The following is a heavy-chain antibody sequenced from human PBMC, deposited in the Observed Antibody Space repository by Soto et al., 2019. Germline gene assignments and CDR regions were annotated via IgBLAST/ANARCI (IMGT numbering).Heavy chain of an antibody. CDR3: TKLWGYYFES. J-gene: IGHJ4*02. Sequence: GGSLRLSCTASGFSVNDNYMAWVRQAPGKSPEWVAVIFTRGTAHYADSVTGRFTFSRDNSKRTLNLQLNNLRAEDTAVYYCTKLWGYYFESWGQGTLVAVSS. CDR1: GFSVNDNY. V-gene: IGHV3-53*01. CDR2: IFTRGTA. D-gene: IGHD3-22*01.